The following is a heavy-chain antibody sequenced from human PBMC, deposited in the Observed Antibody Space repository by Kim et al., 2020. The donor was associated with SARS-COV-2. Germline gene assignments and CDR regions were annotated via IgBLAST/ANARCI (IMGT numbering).Heavy chain of an antibody. J-gene: IGHJ5*02. CDR3: ARAPRTSTTWFDP. D-gene: IGHD1-26*01. V-gene: IGHV1-3*01. Sequence: YSQKFQGRVTITRDTSASTAYMELSSLRSEDTAVYYCARAPRTSTTWFDPWGQGTLVTVSS.